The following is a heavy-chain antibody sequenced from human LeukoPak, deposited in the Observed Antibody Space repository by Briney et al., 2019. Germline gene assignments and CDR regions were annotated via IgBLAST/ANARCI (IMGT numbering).Heavy chain of an antibody. CDR1: GYTFTGYY. CDR3: ARGTSMVRGVIYAFDI. D-gene: IGHD3-10*01. Sequence: ASVKVSCKASGYTFTGYYMHWVRQAPGQGLEWMGWINPNSGGTNYAQKFQSRVTMTRDTSISTAYMELSRLRSDDTAVYYCARGTSMVRGVIYAFDIWGQGTMVTVS. J-gene: IGHJ3*02. V-gene: IGHV1-2*02. CDR2: INPNSGGT.